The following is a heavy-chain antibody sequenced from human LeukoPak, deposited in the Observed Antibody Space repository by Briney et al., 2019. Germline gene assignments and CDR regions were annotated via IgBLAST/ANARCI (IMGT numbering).Heavy chain of an antibody. CDR2: IGGSGSYT. Sequence: KPGGSLRLSCAASGFTFSSYSMNWVRQAPGKGLEWVSVIGGSGSYTYYADSVKGRFTISRDNAKNSLYLQMNSLRAEDTAVYYCARDARYYDSSGYSDYWGQGTLVTVSS. V-gene: IGHV3-21*01. CDR1: GFTFSSYS. D-gene: IGHD3-22*01. J-gene: IGHJ4*02. CDR3: ARDARYYDSSGYSDY.